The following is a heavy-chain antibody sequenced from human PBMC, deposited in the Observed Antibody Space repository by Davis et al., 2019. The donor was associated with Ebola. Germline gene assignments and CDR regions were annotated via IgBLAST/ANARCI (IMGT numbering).Heavy chain of an antibody. D-gene: IGHD2-15*01. J-gene: IGHJ5*02. Sequence: PGGSLRLSCAASGFTFSGSAMHWVRQASGKGLEWVGRIRSKANSYATAYAASVKGRFTISRDDSKNTLYLQMNSLRAEDTAVYYCAKRIVAVLTPWGQGTLVTVSS. V-gene: IGHV3-73*01. CDR1: GFTFSGSA. CDR2: IRSKANSYAT. CDR3: AKRIVAVLTP.